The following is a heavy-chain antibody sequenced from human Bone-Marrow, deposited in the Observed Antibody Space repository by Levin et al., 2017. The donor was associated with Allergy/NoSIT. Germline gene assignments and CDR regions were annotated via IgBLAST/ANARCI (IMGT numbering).Heavy chain of an antibody. CDR2: IRSKAYGGTT. J-gene: IGHJ3*02. CDR1: GFTFGDYA. Sequence: GGSLRLSCTASGFTFGDYAMSWVRQAPGKGLEWVGFIRSKAYGGTTEYAASVKGRFTISRDDSKSIAYLQMNSLKTEDTAVYYCTRGEEQQLVPWAFDIWGQGTMVTVSS. CDR3: TRGEEQQLVPWAFDI. V-gene: IGHV3-49*04. D-gene: IGHD6-13*01.